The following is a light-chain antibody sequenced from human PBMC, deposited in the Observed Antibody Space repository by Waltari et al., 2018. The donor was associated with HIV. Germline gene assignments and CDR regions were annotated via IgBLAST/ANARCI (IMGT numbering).Light chain of an antibody. CDR1: QSVSSSY. J-gene: IGKJ4*01. V-gene: IGKV3-20*01. Sequence: EIVLTQSPGTLSLSLRERATLSSRASQSVSSSYLAWYQQKPGQAPRLLIYGASSRATGIPDRFSGSGSGTDFTLTISRLEPEDFAVYYCQQYGSSPPVTFGGGTKVEIK. CDR2: GAS. CDR3: QQYGSSPPVT.